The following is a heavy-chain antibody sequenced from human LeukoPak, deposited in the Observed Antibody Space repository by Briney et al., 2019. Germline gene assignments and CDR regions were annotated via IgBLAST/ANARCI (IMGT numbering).Heavy chain of an antibody. V-gene: IGHV1-69*01. CDR3: ARAGPEADDYGDYRYYYYMDV. Sequence: SGGSLRLSCAASGFTFSSYAISWVRQAPGQGLEWMGGIIPIFDTATYAQKFQGRVTITADESTSTVYMELSSLRSEDTAMYFCARAGPEADDYGDYRYYYYMDVWGKGTTVSISS. J-gene: IGHJ6*03. CDR2: IIPIFDTA. CDR1: GFTFSSYA. D-gene: IGHD4-17*01.